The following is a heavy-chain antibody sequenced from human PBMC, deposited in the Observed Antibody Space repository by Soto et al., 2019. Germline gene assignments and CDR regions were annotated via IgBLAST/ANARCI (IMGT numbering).Heavy chain of an antibody. Sequence: QVQLVQSGGEVKKPGASVKVSCKASAYTFTNYGISWVRQAPGEGLEWMGWISAYNGKIKYAQKFRGRVTMTTDTSTSSAYSEVRSLRSDDTAVYYCARSGSSWNLRVFDSWGQGTLATVSS. J-gene: IGHJ4*02. D-gene: IGHD6-13*01. V-gene: IGHV1-18*01. CDR1: AYTFTNYG. CDR2: ISAYNGKI. CDR3: ARSGSSWNLRVFDS.